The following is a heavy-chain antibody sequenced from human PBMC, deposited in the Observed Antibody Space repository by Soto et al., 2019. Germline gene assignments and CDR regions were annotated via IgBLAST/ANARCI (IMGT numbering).Heavy chain of an antibody. J-gene: IGHJ4*02. Sequence: QVQLQESGPGLVKPSETLSLTCTVSGGSISSYYWSWIRQSPGKGLEWIGYIYYSGSTKHNPSLKSRVTISVDTSKNQFSLKLSSVTAADTAVYYCARGRGDTAMAWYYWGQGTLVTVSS. V-gene: IGHV4-59*01. CDR2: IYYSGST. D-gene: IGHD5-18*01. CDR3: ARGRGDTAMAWYY. CDR1: GGSISSYY.